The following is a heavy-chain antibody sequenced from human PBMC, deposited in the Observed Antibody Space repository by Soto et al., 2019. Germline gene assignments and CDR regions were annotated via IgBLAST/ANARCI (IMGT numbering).Heavy chain of an antibody. J-gene: IGHJ4*03. CDR3: TRAPDGNNADY. CDR2: IRGRADNYAT. V-gene: IGHV3-73*01. D-gene: IGHD6-13*01. Sequence: GGSLRLSCAASGFIFSGTTIHWVRQASGEGLEWVGRIRGRADNYATGYAASVKGRFTISRDDSKKTAYLQMNSLKTEDTAVYFCTRAPDGNNADYWGQGTTVTVSS. CDR1: GFIFSGTT.